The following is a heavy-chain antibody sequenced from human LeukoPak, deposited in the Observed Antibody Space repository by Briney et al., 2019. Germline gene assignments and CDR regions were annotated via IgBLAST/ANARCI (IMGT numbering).Heavy chain of an antibody. Sequence: GGSLRLSCAASGFTFSRYAMSWVRQAPGKGLEWVSGISGRDGSTYYADSVKGRFTISRDNAKNSLYLQMNSLRAEDTAVYYCARGGRYSSSSSDYWGQGTLVTVSS. V-gene: IGHV3-23*01. CDR2: ISGRDGST. CDR1: GFTFSRYA. J-gene: IGHJ4*02. D-gene: IGHD6-6*01. CDR3: ARGGRYSSSSSDY.